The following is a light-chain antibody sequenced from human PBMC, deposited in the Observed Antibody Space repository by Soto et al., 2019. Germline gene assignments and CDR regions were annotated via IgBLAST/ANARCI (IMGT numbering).Light chain of an antibody. Sequence: EIVMTQSPATLSMSPGERATLSCRASQSVSNNFAWYQQKPGQAPRLLIYGASTRATGVPARFSGSGSGTEFTLTISSLQPEDFATYYCQQANSFPLTFGGGTKVDI. CDR1: QSVSNN. J-gene: IGKJ4*01. CDR2: GAS. V-gene: IGKV3-15*01. CDR3: QQANSFPLT.